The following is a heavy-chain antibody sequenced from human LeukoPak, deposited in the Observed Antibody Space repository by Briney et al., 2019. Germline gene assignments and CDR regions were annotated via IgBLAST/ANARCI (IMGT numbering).Heavy chain of an antibody. J-gene: IGHJ5*02. V-gene: IGHV3-23*01. D-gene: IGHD2-21*01. CDR2: VDSANGKT. Sequence: GGSLRLSCAASGFTFSIYAMSWVRQSPAKGLGWVASVDSANGKTYYADFAKGRFTMSRDISKSTVYLQLNSLRVEDTAVYFCARDLIDTFPTWFDPWGQGTLVTVSS. CDR3: ARDLIDTFPTWFDP. CDR1: GFTFSIYA.